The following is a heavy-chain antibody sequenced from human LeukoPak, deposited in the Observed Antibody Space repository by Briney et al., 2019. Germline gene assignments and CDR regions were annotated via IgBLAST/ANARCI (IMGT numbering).Heavy chain of an antibody. CDR3: ASDYRGLSY. Sequence: PSETLSLTCTVSGDSISSSSTYYWGWIRQPPGKGLEWIGSIYYGGGTYYNPSLKSRVTISEDTSKNQFSLKLSSVTAADTAVYFCASDYRGLSYWGQGTLVTVSS. CDR1: GDSISSSSTYY. V-gene: IGHV4-39*01. CDR2: IYYGGGT. J-gene: IGHJ4*02. D-gene: IGHD3-10*01.